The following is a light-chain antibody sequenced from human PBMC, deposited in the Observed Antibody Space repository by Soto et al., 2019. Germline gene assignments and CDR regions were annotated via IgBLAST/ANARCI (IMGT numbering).Light chain of an antibody. V-gene: IGLV4-69*01. CDR2: LNSDGSH. Sequence: QLVLTQSPSASASLGASVKLTRTLSSGHSNYAIAWHQQQSEKGPRYLMNLNSDGSHSKGDGIPDRFSGSSSGAERYLTISSLQSEDEADYYCQTWGSGIVVFGGGTKVTVL. CDR1: SGHSNYA. J-gene: IGLJ2*01. CDR3: QTWGSGIVV.